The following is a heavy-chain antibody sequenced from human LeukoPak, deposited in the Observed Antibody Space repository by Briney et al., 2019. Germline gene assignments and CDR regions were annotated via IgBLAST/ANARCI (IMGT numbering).Heavy chain of an antibody. Sequence: GGSLRLSCTASGFTFGDYAMSWVRQAPGKGLEWVGFIRSKAYGGTTEYAASVKGRFTISRDDSKSIAYLQMNSLKTEDTAVYYCTRDSPYCGGDCGAHWGQGTLVTVSS. CDR1: GFTFGDYA. CDR3: TRDSPYCGGDCGAH. J-gene: IGHJ4*02. D-gene: IGHD2-21*01. CDR2: IRSKAYGGTT. V-gene: IGHV3-49*04.